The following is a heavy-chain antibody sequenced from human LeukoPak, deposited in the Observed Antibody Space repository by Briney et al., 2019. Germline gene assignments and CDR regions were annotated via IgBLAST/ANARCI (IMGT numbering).Heavy chain of an antibody. CDR3: ARDKWELKGAFDY. V-gene: IGHV3-23*01. Sequence: GGTLRLSCAASGFTFSSYGMSWVRQAPGKGLEWVSAISGSGGSTYYADSVKGRFTISRDNSKNTLYLQMGSLRAEDMAVYYCARDKWELKGAFDYWGQGTLVTVSS. D-gene: IGHD1-26*01. CDR2: ISGSGGST. CDR1: GFTFSSYG. J-gene: IGHJ4*02.